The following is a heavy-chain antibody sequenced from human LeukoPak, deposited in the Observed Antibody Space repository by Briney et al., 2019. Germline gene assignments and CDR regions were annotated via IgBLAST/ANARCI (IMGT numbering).Heavy chain of an antibody. V-gene: IGHV3-23*01. D-gene: IGHD3-10*01. CDR1: GFTFSSYA. CDR2: ISGSGGST. Sequence: GVSLRLSCAASGFTFSSYAMSWVRQAPGKGLEWVAAISGSGGSTHYADSVKGRFTISRDNSKNTLYLQMNSLRAEDTAVYYCAKARYGSGSYRWDYYYYGMDVWGQGTTVTVSS. CDR3: AKARYGSGSYRWDYYYYGMDV. J-gene: IGHJ6*02.